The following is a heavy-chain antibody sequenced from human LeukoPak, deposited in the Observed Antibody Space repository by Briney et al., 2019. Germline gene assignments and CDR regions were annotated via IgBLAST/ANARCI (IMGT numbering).Heavy chain of an antibody. CDR2: INPNSGGT. CDR1: GYTFTGYY. Sequence: ASVKVSCKASGYTFTGYYMHWVRQAPGQGLEWMGWINPNSGGTNYAQKFQGRVTMTRDTSISTAYMELSRLRSDDTAVYYCARDLNDSSGYRGAFDIWGQGTMVTVSS. CDR3: ARDLNDSSGYRGAFDI. J-gene: IGHJ3*02. V-gene: IGHV1-2*02. D-gene: IGHD3-22*01.